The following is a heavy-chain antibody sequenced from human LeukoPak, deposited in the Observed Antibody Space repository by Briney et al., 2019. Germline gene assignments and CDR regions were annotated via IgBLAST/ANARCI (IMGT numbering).Heavy chain of an antibody. V-gene: IGHV4-34*01. CDR1: GGSFSGYY. J-gene: IGHJ4*02. Sequence: SETLSLTCAVYGGSFSGYYRSWIRQPPGKGLEWIGEINHSGSTNYNPSLKSRVTISVDTSKNQFSLKLSSVTAADTAVYYCARAHAGEGDGYNLSNREIDYWGQGTLVTVSS. CDR3: ARAHAGEGDGYNLSNREIDY. CDR2: INHSGST. D-gene: IGHD5-24*01.